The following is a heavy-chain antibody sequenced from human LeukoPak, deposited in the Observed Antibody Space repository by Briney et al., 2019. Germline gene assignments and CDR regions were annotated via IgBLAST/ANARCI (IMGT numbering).Heavy chain of an antibody. Sequence: PGGSLRLSCAASGFTFSNYWMSWVRQAPGKGLEWVANIKQDGSEKYHVDSVKGRFTISRDNANNSLYLQMNSLRPEDTAVYYRARAGRYGSGTPHYWGQGTLVTVSS. V-gene: IGHV3-7*01. CDR1: GFTFSNYW. CDR2: IKQDGSEK. J-gene: IGHJ4*02. CDR3: ARAGRYGSGTPHY. D-gene: IGHD3-10*01.